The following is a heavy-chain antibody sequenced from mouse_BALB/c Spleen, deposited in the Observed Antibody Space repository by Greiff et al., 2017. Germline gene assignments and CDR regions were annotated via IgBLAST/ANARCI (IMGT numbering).Heavy chain of an antibody. CDR1: GFTFTDYY. D-gene: IGHD2-3*01. CDR2: IRNKANGYTT. Sequence: EVKLMESGGGLVQPGGSLRLSCATSGFTFTDYYMSWVRQPPGKALEWLGFIRNKANGYTTEYSASVKGRFTISRDNSQSILYLQMNTLRAEDSATYYCARDPSDGYFAYWGQGTLVTVSA. CDR3: ARDPSDGYFAY. J-gene: IGHJ3*01. V-gene: IGHV7-3*02.